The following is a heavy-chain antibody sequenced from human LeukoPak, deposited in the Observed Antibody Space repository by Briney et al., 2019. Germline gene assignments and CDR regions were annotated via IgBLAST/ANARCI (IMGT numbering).Heavy chain of an antibody. D-gene: IGHD4-23*01. J-gene: IGHJ4*02. CDR2: ITPIFGTA. CDR1: GGTVSSYD. Sequence: SVKVSCKASGGTVSSYDISWVRQAPGQGLEWMGGITPIFGTAKYAQKFQGRVTITAVESMSTAYMELSSLRSEDTAVYYCARGWLAETTVVTPYNYWGQGTLVTVSS. CDR3: ARGWLAETTVVTPYNY. V-gene: IGHV1-69*13.